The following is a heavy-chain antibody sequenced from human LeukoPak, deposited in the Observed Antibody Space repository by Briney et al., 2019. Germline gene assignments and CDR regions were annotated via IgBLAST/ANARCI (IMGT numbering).Heavy chain of an antibody. V-gene: IGHV4-61*02. D-gene: IGHD6-13*01. CDR1: GGSISSGSYY. J-gene: IGHJ5*02. CDR2: IYTSGST. Sequence: SETLSLTCTVSGGSISSGSYYWSWIRQPAGKGLEWIGRIYTSGSTNYNPSLKSRVTISVDTSKNQFSLKLSSVTAADTAVYYCARVATSIAAAGYNWFDPWGQGTLVTVSS. CDR3: ARVATSIAAAGYNWFDP.